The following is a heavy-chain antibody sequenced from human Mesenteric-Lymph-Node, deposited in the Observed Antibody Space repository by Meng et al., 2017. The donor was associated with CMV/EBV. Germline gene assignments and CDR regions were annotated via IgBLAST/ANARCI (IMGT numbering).Heavy chain of an antibody. D-gene: IGHD2-8*01. J-gene: IGHJ3*02. CDR2: IYPGDSDT. CDR3: ARQKHIVLITNWDTFDI. Sequence: GESLKISCEASGYSFTSYWIGWVRQMPGKGLEWMGIIYPGDSDTRYSPSFQGQVTISADKSISTAYLQWSTLKASDTAMYYCARQKHIVLITNWDTFDIWGQGTMVTVSS. CDR1: GYSFTSYW. V-gene: IGHV5-51*01.